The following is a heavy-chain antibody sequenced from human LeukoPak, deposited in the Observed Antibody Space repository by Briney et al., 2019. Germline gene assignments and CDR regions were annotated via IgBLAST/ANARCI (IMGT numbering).Heavy chain of an antibody. V-gene: IGHV3-23*01. D-gene: IGHD6-13*01. CDR3: ARSADSSSWYGVHYYYYMDV. CDR2: ISGSGGST. CDR1: GFTFSSYA. Sequence: PGRSLRLSCAASGFTFSSYAMHWVRQAPGKGLEWVSAISGSGGSTYYADSVKGRFTISRDNSKNTLYLQMNSLRAEDTAVYYCARSADSSSWYGVHYYYYMDVWGKGTTVTVSS. J-gene: IGHJ6*03.